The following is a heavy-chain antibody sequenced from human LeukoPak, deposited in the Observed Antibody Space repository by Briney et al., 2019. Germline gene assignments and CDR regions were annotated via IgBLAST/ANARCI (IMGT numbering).Heavy chain of an antibody. CDR1: GFTFSSYA. D-gene: IGHD6-13*01. CDR2: ISGSGGST. CDR3: AKGPPPPSYSRRWYPHGGGYFDY. V-gene: IGHV3-23*01. Sequence: PGGSLRLSCAASGFTFSSYAMSWVRQAPGKGLEWVSAISGSGGSTYYADSVKGRFTISRDNSKNTLYLQMNSLRAEDTAVYYCAKGPPPPSYSRRWYPHGGGYFDYWGQGTLVTVSS. J-gene: IGHJ4*02.